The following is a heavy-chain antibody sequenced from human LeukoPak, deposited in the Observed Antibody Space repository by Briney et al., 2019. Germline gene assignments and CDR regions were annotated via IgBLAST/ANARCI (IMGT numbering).Heavy chain of an antibody. Sequence: GGSLRLSCVASGFTFSMYWMTWFRQAPGKGLEWVANMKQDGSQKNYVDSVKGRFTISRDNAKKSLYLQMNSLRGEHTAVYYCARGGTYDIWGQGTRVTVSS. CDR3: ARGGTYDI. V-gene: IGHV3-7*01. CDR1: GFTFSMYW. CDR2: MKQDGSQK. J-gene: IGHJ3*02.